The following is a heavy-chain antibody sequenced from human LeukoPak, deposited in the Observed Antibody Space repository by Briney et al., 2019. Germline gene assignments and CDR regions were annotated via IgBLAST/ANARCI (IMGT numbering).Heavy chain of an antibody. J-gene: IGHJ4*02. V-gene: IGHV3-7*03. CDR3: ARDPGGGGDYDY. D-gene: IGHD3-16*01. Sequence: GGSLRLSCAASGFTFSSYWMTWVRQAPGKGLEWVAHIKKDGSETHYLDSVKGRFTISRDNAKNSLYLQMESLRAEDTAVYYGARDPGGGGDYDYWGQGTLVTVSS. CDR1: GFTFSSYW. CDR2: IKKDGSET.